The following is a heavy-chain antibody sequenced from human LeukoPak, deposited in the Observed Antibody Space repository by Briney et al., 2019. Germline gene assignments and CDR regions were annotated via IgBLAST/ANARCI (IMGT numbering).Heavy chain of an antibody. J-gene: IGHJ4*02. V-gene: IGHV3-30*02. CDR1: GFTFGTYG. Sequence: PGGSLRLSCSASGFTFGTYGMHWVRQAPGKGLEWVAFIRFDGSNQYYADSVKGRFTISRDNSNNTLSLQMNTLRGDDTAVYFCAKGYGESHFDSWGQGTLVTVSS. CDR2: IRFDGSNQ. CDR3: AKGYGESHFDS. D-gene: IGHD5-18*01.